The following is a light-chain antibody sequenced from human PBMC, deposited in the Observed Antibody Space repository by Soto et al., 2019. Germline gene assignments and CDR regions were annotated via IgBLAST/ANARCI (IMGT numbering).Light chain of an antibody. J-gene: IGKJ2*01. Sequence: EIVMTQSPATLSVSPGETATFSCRASQSVGSALAWYQHKPGQAPRLLIVGASIRATGVPGRFSGGGSGTEFTLTISGLQSEDFAVYYCQQYHNWPPQYTFGQGTKLQIK. CDR1: QSVGSA. V-gene: IGKV3-15*01. CDR2: GAS. CDR3: QQYHNWPPQYT.